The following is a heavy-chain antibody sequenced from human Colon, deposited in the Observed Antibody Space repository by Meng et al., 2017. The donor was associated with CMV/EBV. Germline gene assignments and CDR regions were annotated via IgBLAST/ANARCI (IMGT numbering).Heavy chain of an antibody. J-gene: IGHJ4*02. Sequence: SGLSLSTSGMNWVRQAPGEGLEFVSAMNTDGRSTHYADSVKDRFIISKDDSKSTLYLQMGSLRAEDTAMYYCAKESGTSGRAGYFAYWGQGTLVTVSS. CDR3: AKESGTSGRAGYFAY. D-gene: IGHD6-19*01. CDR2: MNTDGRST. V-gene: IGHV3-64*02. CDR1: GLSLSTSG.